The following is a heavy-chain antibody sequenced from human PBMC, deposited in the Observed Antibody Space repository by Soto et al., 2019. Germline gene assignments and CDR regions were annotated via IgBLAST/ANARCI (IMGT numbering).Heavy chain of an antibody. D-gene: IGHD1-7*01. CDR3: AREGLELLSPYDY. J-gene: IGHJ4*02. CDR2: IIPIFGTA. Sequence: GASVKVSCKASGGTYSSYAISWVRQAPGQGLEWMGGIIPIFGTANYAQKFQGRVTITADESTSTAYMELSSLRSEDTAVYYCAREGLELLSPYDYWGQGTLVTVSS. V-gene: IGHV1-69*13. CDR1: GGTYSSYA.